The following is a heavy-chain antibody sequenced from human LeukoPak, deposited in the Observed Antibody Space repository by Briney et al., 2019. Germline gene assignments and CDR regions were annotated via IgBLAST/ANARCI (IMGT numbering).Heavy chain of an antibody. J-gene: IGHJ4*02. V-gene: IGHV5-51*01. CDR2: IYSGDSHT. CDR3: ASARHGDYVWDY. Sequence: GESLKISCKGSGYSFTYWIGWVRQMPGKGLEWMGIIYSGDSHTKYSPSFQGRVTISVDNSISTAYLQWSSLEASNTAMYYCASARHGDYVWDYWGQGTLVTVSS. D-gene: IGHD4-17*01. CDR1: GYSFTYW.